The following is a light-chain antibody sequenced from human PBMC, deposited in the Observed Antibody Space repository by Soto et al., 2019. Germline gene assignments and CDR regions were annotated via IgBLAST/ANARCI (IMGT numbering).Light chain of an antibody. Sequence: DIQMTQSLSSLSASVGDTVTISCPARQSSSHSLSCYQQKPGKAPKLLIYVASTLQRGVPSRFSGSRSGTDFTLTINSLQPEDDATYYCQQTCSPPYTFGQGTKMEIK. V-gene: IGKV1-39*01. J-gene: IGKJ2*01. CDR3: QQTCSPPYT. CDR2: VAS. CDR1: QSSSHS.